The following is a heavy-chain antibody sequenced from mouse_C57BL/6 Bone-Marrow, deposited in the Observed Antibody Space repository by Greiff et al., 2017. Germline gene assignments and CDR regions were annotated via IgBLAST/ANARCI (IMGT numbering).Heavy chain of an antibody. V-gene: IGHV1-85*01. D-gene: IGHD2-4*01. Sequence: QVQLKQSGPELVKPGASVKLSCKASGYTFTSYDINWVKQRPGQGLEWIGWIYPRDGSTKYNEKFKGKATLTVDTSSSTAYMELHSLTSEDSAVYYCAREGNDYDDGSWFAYWGQGTLVTVSA. J-gene: IGHJ3*01. CDR3: AREGNDYDDGSWFAY. CDR1: GYTFTSYD. CDR2: IYPRDGST.